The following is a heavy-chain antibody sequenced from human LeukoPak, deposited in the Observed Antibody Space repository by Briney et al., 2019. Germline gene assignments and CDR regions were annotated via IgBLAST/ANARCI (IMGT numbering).Heavy chain of an antibody. CDR1: GGSISSYY. J-gene: IGHJ4*02. CDR2: IYYTGNT. Sequence: SETLSLTCTVSGGSISSYYWSWIRQPPGKGLEWIGYIYYTGNTNYNPSLKSRVTISMDTSKNQFSLNLSSVTAADTAVYYCARDRTDIVATSHFDYWGQGTLVTVSS. V-gene: IGHV4-59*01. D-gene: IGHD5-12*01. CDR3: ARDRTDIVATSHFDY.